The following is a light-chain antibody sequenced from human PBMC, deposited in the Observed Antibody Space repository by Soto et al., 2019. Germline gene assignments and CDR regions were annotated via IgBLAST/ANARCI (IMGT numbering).Light chain of an antibody. V-gene: IGLV1-44*01. Sequence: QSVLTQPPSASGTLGQRVTISCSGSSSNIGSNTVNWYQQLPGSAPKVLIYSNHQRPSGVPDRVSGSKSGTSASLAISGLQYEDEADYYCAAWDDSSWVFGGGTKVTVL. J-gene: IGLJ3*02. CDR3: AAWDDSSWV. CDR1: SSNIGSNT. CDR2: SNH.